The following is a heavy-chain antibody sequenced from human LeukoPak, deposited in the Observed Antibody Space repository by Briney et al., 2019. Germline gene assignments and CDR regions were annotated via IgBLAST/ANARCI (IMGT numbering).Heavy chain of an antibody. CDR1: GFSFSTYA. J-gene: IGHJ3*02. CDR2: ISSNGGNT. V-gene: IGHV3-64*04. CDR3: ARDEAVMTTVLSDAFDI. Sequence: GGSLRLSCSASGFSFSTYAMHWVRQAPGKGLEYVSGISSNGGNTYYAESVKGRFTISRDNSKNTLYLQMNSLRAEDTAVYYCARDEAVMTTVLSDAFDIWGQGTMVTVSS. D-gene: IGHD4-17*01.